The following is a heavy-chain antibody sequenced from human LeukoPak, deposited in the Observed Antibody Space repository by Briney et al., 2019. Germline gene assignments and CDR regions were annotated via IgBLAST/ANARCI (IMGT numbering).Heavy chain of an antibody. J-gene: IGHJ4*02. CDR1: GFXFRTSW. CDR2: IDIGGSST. D-gene: IGHD5-18*01. Sequence: PGGSLRLSCAASGFXFRTSWMHWVRQVPGKGPVWVSGIDIGGSSTIYADSVMGRFTISRDNAKNTLYLQMNSLRAEDTAVYYCARDRGGYGPTTTDYWGQGTLVTVSS. CDR3: ARDRGGYGPTTTDY. V-gene: IGHV3-74*01.